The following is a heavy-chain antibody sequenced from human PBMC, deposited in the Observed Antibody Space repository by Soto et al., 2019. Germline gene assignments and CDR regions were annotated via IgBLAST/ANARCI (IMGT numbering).Heavy chain of an antibody. CDR1: GGSISSGDYY. CDR3: ARGTLIVGALSYYHYGMDV. V-gene: IGHV4-30-4*01. CDR2: IYYSVST. J-gene: IGHJ6*02. D-gene: IGHD3-22*01. Sequence: SETLSLTCTVSGGSISSGDYYWSWIRQPPGKGLEWIGYIYYSVSTYYNPSLKSRVTISVDTSKNQFSLKLSSVTAADTAVYYCARGTLIVGALSYYHYGMDVWGQGTTVTVSS.